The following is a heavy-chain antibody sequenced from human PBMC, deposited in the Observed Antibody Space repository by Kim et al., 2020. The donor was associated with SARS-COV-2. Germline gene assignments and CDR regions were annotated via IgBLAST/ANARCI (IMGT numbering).Heavy chain of an antibody. Sequence: APVKGRFTISTDDSKNTLYLQMNSLKTEDTAVYYCTTSITMVRGVIKHFDYWGQGTLVTVSS. J-gene: IGHJ4*02. CDR3: TTSITMVRGVIKHFDY. D-gene: IGHD3-10*01. V-gene: IGHV3-15*01.